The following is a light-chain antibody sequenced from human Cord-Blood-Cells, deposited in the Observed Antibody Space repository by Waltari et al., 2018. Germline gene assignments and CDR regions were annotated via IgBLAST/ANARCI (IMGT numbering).Light chain of an antibody. CDR3: QQYNSYSRT. Sequence: DIQMLQSPSTLSASVGDRVTITCRASQSISSWLAWYQQKPGKAPKLLIYKASSLESGVPSRFSGSGSGTEFTLTISSLQPDDFATYYCQQYNSYSRTFGQGTKVEIK. CDR2: KAS. CDR1: QSISSW. J-gene: IGKJ1*01. V-gene: IGKV1-5*03.